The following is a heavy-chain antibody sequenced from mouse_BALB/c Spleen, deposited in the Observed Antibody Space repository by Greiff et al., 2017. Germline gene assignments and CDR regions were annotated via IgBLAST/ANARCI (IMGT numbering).Heavy chain of an antibody. CDR2: IWAGGST. CDR1: GFSLTSYG. Sequence: VKLMESGPGLVAPSQSLSITCTVSGFSLTSYGVHWVRQPPGKGLEWLGVIWAGGSTNYNSALMSRLSISKDNSKSQVFLKMNSLQTDVTAMYYCARDDYYAMDYWGQGTSVTVSS. J-gene: IGHJ4*01. CDR3: ARDDYYAMDY. V-gene: IGHV2-9*02.